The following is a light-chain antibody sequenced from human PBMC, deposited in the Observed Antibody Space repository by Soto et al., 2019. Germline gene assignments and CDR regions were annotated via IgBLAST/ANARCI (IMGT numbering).Light chain of an antibody. CDR3: CSYAGSSTQV. Sequence: QSALTQPASGSGSPGQSITISCTGTSSDVGSYNLVSWYQQHPGKAPKLMIYEVSKRPSGVSNRFSGSKSGNTASLTISGLQAEDEADYYCCSYAGSSTQVFGTGTKVTVL. J-gene: IGLJ1*01. CDR1: SSDVGSYNL. V-gene: IGLV2-23*02. CDR2: EVS.